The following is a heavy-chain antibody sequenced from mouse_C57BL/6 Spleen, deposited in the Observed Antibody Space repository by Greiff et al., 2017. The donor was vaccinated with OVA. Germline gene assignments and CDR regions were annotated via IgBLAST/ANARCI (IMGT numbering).Heavy chain of an antibody. CDR2: IYPGDGDT. CDR3: ATRKIYDGYYWFAY. CDR1: GYAFSSSW. D-gene: IGHD2-3*01. V-gene: IGHV1-82*01. Sequence: QVHVKQSGPELVKPGASVKISCKASGYAFSSSWMNWVKQRPGKGLEWIGRIYPGDGDTNYNGKFKGKATLTADKSSSTAYMQLSSLTSEDSAVYFCATRKIYDGYYWFAYWGQGTLVTVSA. J-gene: IGHJ3*01.